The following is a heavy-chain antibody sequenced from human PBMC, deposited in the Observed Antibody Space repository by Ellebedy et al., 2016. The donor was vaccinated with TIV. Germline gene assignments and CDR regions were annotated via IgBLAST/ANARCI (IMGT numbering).Heavy chain of an antibody. CDR3: AHTITMVRGVITYHYYGMDV. J-gene: IGHJ6*02. Sequence: SGPTLVXPTPTLTLTCTFSGFSLNTSGVGVGWIRQPPGKALEWLALIYWDDDKRYSPSLKSRLTITKDTSKNQVVLTMTNMDPVDTATYYCAHTITMVRGVITYHYYGMDVWGQGTTVTVSS. CDR1: GFSLNTSGVG. V-gene: IGHV2-5*02. D-gene: IGHD3-10*01. CDR2: IYWDDDK.